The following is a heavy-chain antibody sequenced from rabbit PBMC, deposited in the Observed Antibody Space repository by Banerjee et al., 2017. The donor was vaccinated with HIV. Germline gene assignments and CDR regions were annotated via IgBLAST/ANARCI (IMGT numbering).Heavy chain of an antibody. CDR3: ARGSGSSSDYRFWNL. CDR2: IGPGSGGST. CDR1: GFSFSSSYW. D-gene: IGHD1-1*01. J-gene: IGHJ4*01. Sequence: QEQLEESGGDLVKPEGSLTLTCTASGFSFSSSYWIYWVRQAPGKGLEWIACIGPGSGGSTYYASWAKGRFTISKTSSTTVTLQMTSLTAADTATYFCARGSGSSSDYRFWNLWGQGTLVTVS. V-gene: IGHV1S45*01.